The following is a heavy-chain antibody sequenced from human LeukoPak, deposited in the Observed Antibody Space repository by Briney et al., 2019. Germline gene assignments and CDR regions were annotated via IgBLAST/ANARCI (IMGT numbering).Heavy chain of an antibody. CDR1: GFTFSNAW. CDR2: IKSKTAGGTI. V-gene: IGHV3-15*01. CDR3: ATSSGSGAAGAFNV. Sequence: GGSLRLSCAASGFTFSNAWMNGVRQAPGKGLEWVGRIKSKTAGGTIDYAAPVKGRFTISRDDSRATLSLQMDSLKTEDTSVYYCATSSGSGAAGAFNVWGQGTMVTVSS. D-gene: IGHD1-26*01. J-gene: IGHJ3*01.